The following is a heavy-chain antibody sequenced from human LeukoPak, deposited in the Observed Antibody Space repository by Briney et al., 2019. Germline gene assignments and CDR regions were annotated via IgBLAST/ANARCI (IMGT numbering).Heavy chain of an antibody. CDR3: ARDFRSGSYSGDDYFDY. CDR1: GSIFSDYS. CDR2: IGSGSTYI. V-gene: IGHV3-21*01. Sequence: GGSLRLSCAASGSIFSDYSMNWVRQAPGKGLEWVSSIGSGSTYIYNADSVKGRFTISRDNGETSLYLQMSSLRTEDTAVYYCARDFRSGSYSGDDYFDYWGQGTLVTVSS. D-gene: IGHD1-26*01. J-gene: IGHJ4*02.